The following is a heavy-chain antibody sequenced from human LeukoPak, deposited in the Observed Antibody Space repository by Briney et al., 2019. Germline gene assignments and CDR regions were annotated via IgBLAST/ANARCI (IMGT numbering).Heavy chain of an antibody. CDR3: ATGYSSGWRYYYYMDV. V-gene: IGHV3-23*01. CDR1: GFTFSSYA. Sequence: TGGSLRLSCAASGFTFSSYAMSRVRQAPGKGLEWVSAISGSGGSTYYADSVKGRFTISRDNSKNTLYLQMNSLRAEDTAVYYCATGYSSGWRYYYYMDVWGKGTTVTVSS. CDR2: ISGSGGST. J-gene: IGHJ6*03. D-gene: IGHD6-19*01.